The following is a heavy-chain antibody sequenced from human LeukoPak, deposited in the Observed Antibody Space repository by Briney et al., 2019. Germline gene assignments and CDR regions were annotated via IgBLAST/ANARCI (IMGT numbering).Heavy chain of an antibody. CDR2: ISYDGSNK. J-gene: IGHJ4*02. D-gene: IGHD5-12*01. Sequence: GGSLRLSCAASGFTFSNYGMHWVRQAPCKGLEWVAVISYDGSNKYYTDSVKGRFTISRDNSKNTLYLQMNSLRAEDTAVYYCAKDRTAGYDGLVDYWGQGTLVTVSS. CDR3: AKDRTAGYDGLVDY. V-gene: IGHV3-30*18. CDR1: GFTFSNYG.